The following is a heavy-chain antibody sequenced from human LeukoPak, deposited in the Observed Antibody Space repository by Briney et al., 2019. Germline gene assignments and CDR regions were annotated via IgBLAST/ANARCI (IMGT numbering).Heavy chain of an antibody. CDR2: ISYDGSNK. V-gene: IGHV3-30-3*02. D-gene: IGHD2-2*01. CDR3: AKFREVVPAAGIDY. CDR1: GFTFSSYA. J-gene: IGHJ4*02. Sequence: QPGRSLRLSCAASGFTFSSYAMHWVRQAPGKGLEWVAVISYDGSNKYYADSVKGRFTISRDNSKNTLYLQMNSLRAEDTAVYYCAKFREVVPAAGIDYWGQGTLVTVSS.